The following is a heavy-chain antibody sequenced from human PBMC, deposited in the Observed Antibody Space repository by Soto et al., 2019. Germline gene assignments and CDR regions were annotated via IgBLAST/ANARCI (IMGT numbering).Heavy chain of an antibody. D-gene: IGHD4-17*01. V-gene: IGHV3-15*01. CDR3: TTDRYGDYGDNWFDP. Sequence: PGGSLRLSCAASGFTFSNAWMSWVRQAPGKGLEWVGRIKSKTDGGTTDYAAPVKGRFTISRDDSKNTLYLQMNSLKTEDTAVYYCTTDRYGDYGDNWFDPWGQGTLVTVSS. J-gene: IGHJ5*02. CDR1: GFTFSNAW. CDR2: IKSKTDGGTT.